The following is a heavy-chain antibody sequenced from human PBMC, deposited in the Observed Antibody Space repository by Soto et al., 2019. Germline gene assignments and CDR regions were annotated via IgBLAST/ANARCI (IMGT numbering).Heavy chain of an antibody. CDR1: GGSISSGGYY. CDR3: ARAGEYCTNGVCSPTVDTAMVPNFDY. Sequence: QVQLQESGPGLVKPSQTLSLTCTVSGGSISSGGYYWSWIRQHPGKGLEWIGYIYYSGSTYYNPSLKSRVTISVDTSKNQFSLKLSSVTAADTAVYYCARAGEYCTNGVCSPTVDTAMVPNFDYWGQGTLVTVSS. D-gene: IGHD2-8*01. J-gene: IGHJ4*02. CDR2: IYYSGST. V-gene: IGHV4-31*03.